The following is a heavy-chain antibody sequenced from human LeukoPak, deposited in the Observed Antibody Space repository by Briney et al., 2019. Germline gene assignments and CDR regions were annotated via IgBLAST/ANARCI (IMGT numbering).Heavy chain of an antibody. D-gene: IGHD3-22*01. CDR1: GFTFSDHY. J-gene: IGHJ3*02. Sequence: GRSLRLSCAAAGFTFSDHYMDWVRQAPGNGLGWVGRIRNRAKSYTTQYAPSVKDRFTISRDDSRNSLYLQMNSLKTEDTAVYFCARVGDYYDSRGYSTDAFDIWGQGTMVTVSS. CDR2: IRNRAKSYTT. CDR3: ARVGDYYDSRGYSTDAFDI. V-gene: IGHV3-72*01.